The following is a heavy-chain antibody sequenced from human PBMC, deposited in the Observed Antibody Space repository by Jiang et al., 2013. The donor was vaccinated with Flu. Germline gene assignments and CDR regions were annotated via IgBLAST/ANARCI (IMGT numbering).Heavy chain of an antibody. CDR3: AKGRELSPRYFDL. D-gene: IGHD1-26*01. Sequence: MSWIRQAPGRGWSGFHGISSTSSYXNYADSVRGRFTISRDNAKKSLYLQMNSLRGEDTAAYYCAKGRELSPRYFDLWGRADPGHCLL. J-gene: IGHJ2*01. CDR2: ISSTSSYX. V-gene: IGHV3-11*05.